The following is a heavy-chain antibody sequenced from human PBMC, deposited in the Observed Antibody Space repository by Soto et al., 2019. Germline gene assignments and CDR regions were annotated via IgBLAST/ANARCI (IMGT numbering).Heavy chain of an antibody. D-gene: IGHD3-22*01. V-gene: IGHV3-30*18. CDR3: AKDLSDSSGYYSDDH. J-gene: IGHJ4*02. Sequence: QVQLVESGGGVVQPGRSLRLSCAASGFTFSSYGMHWVRQAPGKGLEWVAVISYDGSNKYYADSVKGRFTISRDNSKNTLYLQMNSLRAEDTAVYYCAKDLSDSSGYYSDDHWGQGTLVTVSS. CDR1: GFTFSSYG. CDR2: ISYDGSNK.